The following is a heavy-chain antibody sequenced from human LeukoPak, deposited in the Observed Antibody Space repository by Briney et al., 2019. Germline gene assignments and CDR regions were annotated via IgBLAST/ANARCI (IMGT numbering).Heavy chain of an antibody. CDR1: GYTFSSYD. V-gene: IGHV1-2*02. CDR3: ARDLIGELCDY. D-gene: IGHD3-10*01. Sequence: ASVKVSCKASGYTFSSYDINWVRQATGQGLEWMGWINPNSGGTNYAQKFQGRVTMTRDTSISTAYMELSRLRSDDTAVYYCARDLIGELCDYWGQGTLVTVSS. CDR2: INPNSGGT. J-gene: IGHJ4*02.